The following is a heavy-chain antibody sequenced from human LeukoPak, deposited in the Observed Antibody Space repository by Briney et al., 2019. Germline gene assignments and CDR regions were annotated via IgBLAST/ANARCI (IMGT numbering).Heavy chain of an antibody. D-gene: IGHD2-15*01. CDR2: IYPADSDI. CDR3: ARQEYCSGGSCYTWFDP. CDR1: GYSTNNYW. J-gene: IGHJ5*02. Sequence: HGESLKISCQGSGYSTNNYWIGWVRQMPGKGLEWVGIIYPADSDIRYSPSFQGQVTISADKSISTAYLQWSSLKASDTAIYYCARQEYCSGGSCYTWFDPWGQGTLVIVSS. V-gene: IGHV5-51*01.